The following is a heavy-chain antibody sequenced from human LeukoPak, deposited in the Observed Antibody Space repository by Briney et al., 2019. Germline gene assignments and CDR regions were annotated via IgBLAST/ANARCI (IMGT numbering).Heavy chain of an antibody. CDR2: IYHSGST. CDR1: GGSISSSNR. CDR3: ARDKSIAVAGSRFDY. V-gene: IGHV4-4*02. Sequence: SETLSLTCAVSGGSISSSNRWSWVRQPPGKGLEWIGEIYHSGSTNYNPSLKSRVTMSVDMSKNQFSLKLSSVTAADTAVYYCARDKSIAVAGSRFDYWGQGTLVTVSS. D-gene: IGHD6-19*01. J-gene: IGHJ4*02.